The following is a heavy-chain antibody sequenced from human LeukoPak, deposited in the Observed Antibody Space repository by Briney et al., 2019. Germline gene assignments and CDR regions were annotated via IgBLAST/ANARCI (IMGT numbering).Heavy chain of an antibody. CDR3: ARSMYYYDSSGYQSSYWYFDL. CDR2: MYTTGTT. D-gene: IGHD3-22*01. J-gene: IGHJ2*01. CDR1: GGSVSGYY. Sequence: SETLSLTRTVSGGSVSGYYWSWIRQPAGKGLEWIGRMYTTGTTNYNPSLKSRVTMSVDTSKNQLSLKLSSVTAADTAVYYCARSMYYYDSSGYQSSYWYFDLWGRGTLVTVSS. V-gene: IGHV4-4*07.